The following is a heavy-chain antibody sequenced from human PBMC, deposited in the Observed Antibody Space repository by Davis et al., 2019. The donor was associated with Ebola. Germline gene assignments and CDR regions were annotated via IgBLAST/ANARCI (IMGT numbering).Heavy chain of an antibody. CDR3: VRSGVRGYYNGMDV. CDR1: GYTFTSYG. Sequence: SVKVSCKASGYTFTSYGISWVRQAPGQGLEWMGGIIPIFGTANYAQKFQGRVTITADESTSTAYMELSSLRSEDTAVYYCVRSGVRGYYNGMDVWGQGTTVSVSS. V-gene: IGHV1-69*13. D-gene: IGHD2-8*01. CDR2: IIPIFGTA. J-gene: IGHJ6*02.